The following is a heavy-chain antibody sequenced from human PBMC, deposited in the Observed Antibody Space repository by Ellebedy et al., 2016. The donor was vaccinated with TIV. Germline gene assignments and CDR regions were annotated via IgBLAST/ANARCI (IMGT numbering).Heavy chain of an antibody. CDR1: GFTFSSYA. CDR3: PKGQRVVTAPFDY. Sequence: GESLKISCAASGFTFSSYAMSWVRQAPGKGLEWVSAIIVSGGTTYYADSVKGRFTISRDNSKNTLYLQMNSLRAEDTAVYYCPKGQRVVTAPFDYWGQGTLVTVSS. D-gene: IGHD2-21*02. J-gene: IGHJ4*02. V-gene: IGHV3-23*01. CDR2: IIVSGGTT.